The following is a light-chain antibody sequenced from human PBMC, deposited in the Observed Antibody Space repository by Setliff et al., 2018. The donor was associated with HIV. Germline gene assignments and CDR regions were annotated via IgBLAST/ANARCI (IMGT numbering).Light chain of an antibody. J-gene: IGLJ1*01. V-gene: IGLV3-21*03. CDR1: NIGSKS. CDR2: DDN. CDR3: QVWDSSSDHHV. Sequence: LTQPPSVSVAPGKTARITCGGNNIGSKSVHWYQQKPGQAPVLVVYDDNDRPSGIPERFSGSNSGNTATLTISRVEAGDEADYYCQVWDSSSDHHVFGTGTKV.